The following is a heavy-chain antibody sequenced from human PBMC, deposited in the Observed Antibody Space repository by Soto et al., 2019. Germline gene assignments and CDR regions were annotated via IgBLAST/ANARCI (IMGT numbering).Heavy chain of an antibody. V-gene: IGHV3-21*01. J-gene: IGHJ4*02. CDR3: SCRHGYRQSEDY. CDR2: ISSSSSYI. CDR1: GFTFSSYS. Sequence: EVQLVESGGGLVKPGGSLRLSCAASGFTFSSYSMNWVRQAPGKGLEWVSSISSSSSYIYYADSVKGRFTISRDNAKNSLYLQMNSLRAEDTAVYYCSCRHGYRQSEDYWGQGTLVTGSS. D-gene: IGHD5-12*01.